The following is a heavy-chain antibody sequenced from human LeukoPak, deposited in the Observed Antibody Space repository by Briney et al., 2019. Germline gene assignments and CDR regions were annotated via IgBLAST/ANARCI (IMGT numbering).Heavy chain of an antibody. CDR1: GYTFTSYD. CDR2: MNPNSGNT. Sequence: ASVKVSCKASGYTFTSYDINWVRQATGQGLEWMGWMNPNSGNTGYAQKFQGRVTITRNTSISTAYMELSSLRSEDTAVYYCARAKLENGAFDIWGQGTMVTVSS. V-gene: IGHV1-8*03. D-gene: IGHD1-1*01. CDR3: ARAKLENGAFDI. J-gene: IGHJ3*02.